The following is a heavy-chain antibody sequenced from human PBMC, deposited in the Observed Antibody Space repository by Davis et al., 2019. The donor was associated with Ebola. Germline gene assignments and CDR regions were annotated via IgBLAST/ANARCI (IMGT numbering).Heavy chain of an antibody. D-gene: IGHD7-27*01. Sequence: GESLKISCVASGFTFSMYAMNWVRQAPGRGLEWVSSISSSGSYIFYEDSVKGRFTISRDNAHNSLYLQMNSLRADDTAIYYCATDLNWENYWGQGTLVTVSS. J-gene: IGHJ4*02. CDR2: ISSSGSYI. CDR1: GFTFSMYA. CDR3: ATDLNWENY. V-gene: IGHV3-21*01.